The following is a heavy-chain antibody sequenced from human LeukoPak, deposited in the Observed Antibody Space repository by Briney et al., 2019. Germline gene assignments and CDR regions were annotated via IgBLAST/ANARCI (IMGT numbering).Heavy chain of an antibody. CDR1: GASISTYY. Sequence: SETLSLTCTVSGASISTYYWSWIRQPAGKGLEWIGYIYYSGSTNYNPSLKSRVTISVDTSKNQFSLKLSSVTAADTAVYYCARTRSPGGAFDIWGQGTMVTVSS. CDR2: IYYSGST. D-gene: IGHD3-10*01. CDR3: ARTRSPGGAFDI. V-gene: IGHV4-59*01. J-gene: IGHJ3*02.